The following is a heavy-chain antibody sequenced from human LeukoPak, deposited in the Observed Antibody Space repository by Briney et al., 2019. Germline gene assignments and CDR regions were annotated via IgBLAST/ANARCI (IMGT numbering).Heavy chain of an antibody. J-gene: IGHJ4*02. CDR2: IRYDGSNK. Sequence: GGSLRLSCAASGFTFKNYGMLSVRQAPGKGLEWVAFIRYDGSNKYYADSVKGRFTISRDNSKNTLYLQMNSLRAEDTALYYCVKDNPLDYWGQGTLVIVSS. V-gene: IGHV3-30*02. CDR1: GFTFKNYG. D-gene: IGHD1-14*01. CDR3: VKDNPLDY.